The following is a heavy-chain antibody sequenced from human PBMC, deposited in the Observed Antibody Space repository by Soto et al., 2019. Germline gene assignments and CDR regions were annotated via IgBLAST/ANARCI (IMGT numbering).Heavy chain of an antibody. CDR1: GGSVSSGSYY. D-gene: IGHD2-2*01. CDR2: IYYSGST. J-gene: IGHJ4*02. Sequence: SETLSLTCTVSGGSVSSGSYYWSWIRQPPGKGLEWIGYIYYSGSTNYNPSLKSRVTISVDTSKNQFSLKLSSVTAADTAVYYFARGAIIGYCSSTSCYRRYFDYWGQGTLVTVSS. CDR3: ARGAIIGYCSSTSCYRRYFDY. V-gene: IGHV4-61*01.